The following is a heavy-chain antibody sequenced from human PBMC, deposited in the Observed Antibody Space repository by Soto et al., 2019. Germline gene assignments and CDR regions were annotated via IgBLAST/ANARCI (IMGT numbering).Heavy chain of an antibody. CDR2: ISTHIGST. V-gene: IGHV1-18*01. CDR3: VKDRDSSGSLSGY. D-gene: IGHD3-22*01. Sequence: QVQLVQSGAEVKKPGASVKVSCKVFGYTFTSYGISWVRQAPGQGLEWMGWISTHIGSTSYAQKLQGRVTMTTDTSTSTVDMELTSLRSDDTAVYYCVKDRDSSGSLSGYWGQGTLVTVSS. J-gene: IGHJ4*02. CDR1: GYTFTSYG.